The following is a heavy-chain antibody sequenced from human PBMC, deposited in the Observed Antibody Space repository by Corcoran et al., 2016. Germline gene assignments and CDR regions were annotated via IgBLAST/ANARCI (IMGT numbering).Heavy chain of an antibody. CDR2: IWYDGSNK. Sequence: QVQLVESGGGVVQPGRSLRLSCAASGFTFSSYGMHWVRQAPGKGLVWVAVIWYDGSNKYYADSVKGRFTISRDNSKNTLYLQMNSLRAEDTAVYYCARDGDYGGNPLFDYWGQGTLVTVSS. D-gene: IGHD4-17*01. J-gene: IGHJ4*02. CDR1: GFTFSSYG. V-gene: IGHV3-33*01. CDR3: ARDGDYGGNPLFDY.